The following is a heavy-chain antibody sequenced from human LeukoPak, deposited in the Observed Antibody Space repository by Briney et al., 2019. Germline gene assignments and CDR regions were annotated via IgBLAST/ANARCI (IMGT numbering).Heavy chain of an antibody. J-gene: IGHJ5*02. CDR3: ARGGSSPRDWFDP. D-gene: IGHD6-13*01. Sequence: GGSLRLSCAASGFTASSNYMSWVRQAPGKGLEWVSVIYSGGSTYYADSVKGRFTISRDNSKNTLYLQMNSLRAEDTAVYYCARGGSSPRDWFDPWGQGTLVTVSS. CDR1: GFTASSNY. V-gene: IGHV3-66*02. CDR2: IYSGGST.